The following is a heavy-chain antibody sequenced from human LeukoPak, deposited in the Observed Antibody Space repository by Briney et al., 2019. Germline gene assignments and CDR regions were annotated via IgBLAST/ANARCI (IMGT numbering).Heavy chain of an antibody. CDR2: INPSGGST. V-gene: IGHV1-46*01. CDR1: GGTFSSYA. D-gene: IGHD3-9*01. J-gene: IGHJ4*02. Sequence: ASVKVSCKASGGTFSSYAISWVRQAPGQGLEWMRIINPSGGSTSYAQKFQGRVTMTRDTSTSTVYMELSSLRSEDTAVYYCARGEGLRYFDWLLYFDYWGQGTPVTVSS. CDR3: ARGEGLRYFDWLLYFDY.